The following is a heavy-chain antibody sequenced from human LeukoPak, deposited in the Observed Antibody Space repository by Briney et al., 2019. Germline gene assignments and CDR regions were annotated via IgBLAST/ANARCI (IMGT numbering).Heavy chain of an antibody. CDR2: ISSVNRHI. CDR3: ARGAYGGISMDV. CDR1: GFTFSNYI. J-gene: IGHJ6*04. Sequence: PGGSLTLSCAASGFTFSNYILNWVRQAPGKGLEWVSSISSVNRHIEYAESVKDRFTISRDNAMNSLYLQMDSLRVEDTSVYYCARGAYGGISMDVWGKGTALSVSS. V-gene: IGHV3-21*01. D-gene: IGHD4-23*01.